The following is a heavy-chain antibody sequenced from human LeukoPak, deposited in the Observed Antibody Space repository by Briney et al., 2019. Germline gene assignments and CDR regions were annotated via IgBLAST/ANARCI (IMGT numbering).Heavy chain of an antibody. J-gene: IGHJ4*02. CDR3: AIPVPGTVDY. CDR1: GGSISSYY. V-gene: IGHV4-59*12. Sequence: SETLSLTCTVSGGSISSYYWSWIRQPPGKGLEWIGYIYYSGSTNYNPSLKSRVTMSLDTSKNQFSLKLNSVTAADTAVYYCAIPVPGTVDYWGQGTLVTVSS. CDR2: IYYSGST. D-gene: IGHD1-7*01.